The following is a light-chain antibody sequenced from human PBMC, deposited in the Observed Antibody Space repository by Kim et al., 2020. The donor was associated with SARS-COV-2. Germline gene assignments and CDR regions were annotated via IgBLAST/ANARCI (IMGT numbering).Light chain of an antibody. CDR3: ETWDSNTRV. CDR2: LEGSGTY. Sequence: SVKLPCTLSSGQSNYIIAWHQQQPGKAPRYLMKLEGSGTYNKGSGVPDRFSGSRSGADRYLTISNLQSEDEADYYCETWDSNTRVFGGGTQLTVL. V-gene: IGLV4-60*03. CDR1: SGQSNYI. J-gene: IGLJ3*02.